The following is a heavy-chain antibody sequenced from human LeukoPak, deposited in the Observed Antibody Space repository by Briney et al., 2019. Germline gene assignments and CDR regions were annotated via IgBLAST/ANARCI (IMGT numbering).Heavy chain of an antibody. D-gene: IGHD3-10*01. J-gene: IGHJ3*02. CDR2: INPSGGST. CDR1: GYTFTSYY. V-gene: IGHV1-46*01. Sequence: ASVKVSCKASGYTFTSYYMHWVRQAPGQGLDWMGIINPSGGSTSYAQKFQGRVTMTRDTSTSTVYMELSSLRSEDTAVYYCARGSAYYGSTLHAFDIWGQGTMVTVSS. CDR3: ARGSAYYGSTLHAFDI.